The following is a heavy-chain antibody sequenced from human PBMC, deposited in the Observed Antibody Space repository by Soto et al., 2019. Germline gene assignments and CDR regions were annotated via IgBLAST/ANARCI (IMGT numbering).Heavy chain of an antibody. V-gene: IGHV1-69*01. CDR1: GGTFSSYA. Sequence: QVQLVQSGAEVKKPGSSVKVSCKASGGTFSSYAISWVRQAPGQGLEWMGGIIPIFGTANYAQKFQGRVTITADESTSTAYMELSSLRSEDTAVYYCAREPRSYGGYGFHYFDYWGQGTLDTVSS. D-gene: IGHD5-12*01. CDR3: AREPRSYGGYGFHYFDY. CDR2: IIPIFGTA. J-gene: IGHJ4*02.